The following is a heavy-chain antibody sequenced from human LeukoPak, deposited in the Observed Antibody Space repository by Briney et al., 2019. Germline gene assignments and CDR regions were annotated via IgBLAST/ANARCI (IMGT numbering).Heavy chain of an antibody. CDR1: GYTFTGYY. Sequence: ASVKVSCKASGYTFTGYYMHWVRQAPGQGLEWMGWINPNSGGTNYAQKFQGRVTMTRDTSISTAYMELSRLRSDDTAVYYCVLMTTVTSEFDYWGQGTLVTVSS. D-gene: IGHD4-17*01. V-gene: IGHV1-2*02. CDR3: VLMTTVTSEFDY. J-gene: IGHJ4*02. CDR2: INPNSGGT.